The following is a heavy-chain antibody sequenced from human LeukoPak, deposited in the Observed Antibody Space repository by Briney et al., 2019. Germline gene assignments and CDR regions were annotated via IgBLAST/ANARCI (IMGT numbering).Heavy chain of an antibody. Sequence: GGSLRLSCAASGFTFSSYSMNWVRQAPGKGLEWVSSISSSSSYIYYADSVKGRFTISRDNAKNSLYQQMNSLRAEDTAVYYCARDWETAYYYDSSGYYPNDYWGQGTLVTVSS. J-gene: IGHJ4*02. CDR1: GFTFSSYS. D-gene: IGHD3-22*01. CDR3: ARDWETAYYYDSSGYYPNDY. V-gene: IGHV3-21*01. CDR2: ISSSSSYI.